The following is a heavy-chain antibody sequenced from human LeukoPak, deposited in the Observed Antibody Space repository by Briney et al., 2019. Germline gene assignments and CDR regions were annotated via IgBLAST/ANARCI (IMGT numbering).Heavy chain of an antibody. Sequence: PGRSLRPSRALSTFTFTTFSMNWVRQAPREWLEWVSYISRSSQTIYYADSVKGRLTISRENAKNTRYRQMNSLRAEDTTVYYGARLETGYGDPSPFDYWGQGTLVSVSS. D-gene: IGHD4-17*01. J-gene: IGHJ4*02. CDR1: TFTFTTFS. V-gene: IGHV3-48*01. CDR3: ARLETGYGDPSPFDY. CDR2: ISRSSQTI.